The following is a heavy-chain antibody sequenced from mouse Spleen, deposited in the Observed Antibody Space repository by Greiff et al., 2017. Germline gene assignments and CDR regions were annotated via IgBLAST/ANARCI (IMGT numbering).Heavy chain of an antibody. J-gene: IGHJ4*01. Sequence: EVKLVESEGGLVQPGSSMKLSCTASGFNFSDYYMAWVRQVPEKGLEWVANINYDGSSTYYLDSLKSRFIISRDNAKNILYLQMSSLKSEDTATYYCARVLYSNYDYYAMDYWGQGTSVTVSS. CDR3: ARVLYSNYDYYAMDY. V-gene: IGHV5-16*01. D-gene: IGHD2-5*01. CDR2: INYDGSST. CDR1: GFNFSDYY.